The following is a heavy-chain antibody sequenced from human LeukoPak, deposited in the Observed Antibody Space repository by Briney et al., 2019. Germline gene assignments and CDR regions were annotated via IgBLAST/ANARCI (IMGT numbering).Heavy chain of an antibody. Sequence: PSETLSLTCTVSGGSISSGGYYWSWIRQPPGKGLEWIGYIYHSGSTYYNPSLKSRVTISVDRSKNQFSLKLSSVTAADTAVYYCAREGGKRITIFGVVPGPIDYWGQGTLVTVSS. CDR3: AREGGKRITIFGVVPGPIDY. CDR2: IYHSGST. J-gene: IGHJ4*02. V-gene: IGHV4-30-2*01. D-gene: IGHD3-3*01. CDR1: GGSISSGGYY.